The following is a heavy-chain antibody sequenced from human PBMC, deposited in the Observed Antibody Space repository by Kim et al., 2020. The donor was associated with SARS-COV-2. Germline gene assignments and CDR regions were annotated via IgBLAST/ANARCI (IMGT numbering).Heavy chain of an antibody. D-gene: IGHD3-10*01. Sequence: SETLSLTCSVSGDSMSSYYWSWIRRPPGKGLVFIGYIYFSGSTSYNPSLKSRVTISVDTSKNQFSLRLNSVTAADTAVYYCARLPSRGPFYYWGQGTLVT. CDR3: ARLPSRGPFYY. CDR1: GDSMSSYY. J-gene: IGHJ4*02. V-gene: IGHV4-59*13. CDR2: IYFSGST.